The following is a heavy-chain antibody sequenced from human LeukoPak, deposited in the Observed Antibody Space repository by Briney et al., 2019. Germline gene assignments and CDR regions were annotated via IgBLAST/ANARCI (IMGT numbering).Heavy chain of an antibody. J-gene: IGHJ5*02. CDR3: ARAYDYDSWSGYRFDP. CDR2: ISAYNGNT. V-gene: IGHV1-18*01. D-gene: IGHD3-3*01. Sequence: ASVKVSCKASGYTFTSYGISWVRQAHGQGLEWMGWISAYNGNTNYAQKLQGRVTMTTDTSTSTAYMELRSLRSDDTAVYYCARAYDYDSWSGYRFDPWGQGTPVTVSS. CDR1: GYTFTSYG.